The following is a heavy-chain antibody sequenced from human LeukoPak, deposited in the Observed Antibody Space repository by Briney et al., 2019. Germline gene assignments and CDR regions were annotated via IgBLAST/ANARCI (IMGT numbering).Heavy chain of an antibody. CDR2: ISRSSNYI. Sequence: GGSLRLSCAASGFTFSSYDINWVRQAPGKGLEWVSSISRSSNYIYYADSVKGRFTISRDNAKTSLYLQMNSLRAEDTAVYYCARWGYCSGGNCYIDYWGQGTLVTVSS. CDR3: ARWGYCSGGNCYIDY. V-gene: IGHV3-21*01. J-gene: IGHJ4*02. D-gene: IGHD2-15*01. CDR1: GFTFSSYD.